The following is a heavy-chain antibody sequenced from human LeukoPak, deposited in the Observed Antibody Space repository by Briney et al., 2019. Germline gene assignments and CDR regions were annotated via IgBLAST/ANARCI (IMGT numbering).Heavy chain of an antibody. CDR3: ARDRSGYDVFDY. Sequence: ASVKVSCKASGYAFTTYYIHWVRQAPGQGLEWLGIINPSVGNSNYAQTFQGRVAMTRDTSTSTVYIELSSLRCEYTSVSYSARDRSGYDVFDYWGQGTPVTVSS. CDR2: INPSVGNS. D-gene: IGHD3-3*01. CDR1: GYAFTTYY. V-gene: IGHV1-46*01. J-gene: IGHJ4*02.